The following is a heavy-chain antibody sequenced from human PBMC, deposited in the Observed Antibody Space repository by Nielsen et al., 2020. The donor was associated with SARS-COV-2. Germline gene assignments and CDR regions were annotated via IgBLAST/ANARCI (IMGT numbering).Heavy chain of an antibody. CDR1: GFTFDDYA. CDR3: ARLSNFWSGYNDY. J-gene: IGHJ4*02. V-gene: IGHV3-33*08. D-gene: IGHD3-3*01. CDR2: IWYDGSNE. Sequence: GGSLRLSCAASGFTFDDYAMHWVRQAPGKGLEWVAGIWYDGSNENYAESVKGRFTISRDNSNNTLFLQMDSLTADDTAVYFCARLSNFWSGYNDYWGQGTLVIVSS.